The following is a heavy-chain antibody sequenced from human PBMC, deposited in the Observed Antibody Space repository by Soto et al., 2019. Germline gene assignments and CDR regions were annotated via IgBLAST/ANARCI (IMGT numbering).Heavy chain of an antibody. CDR2: ISYDGSNK. CDR3: AKGRTLLYDRFDY. J-gene: IGHJ4*02. V-gene: IGHV3-30*18. CDR1: GFTFSSYG. Sequence: HPGGSLRLSCAASGFTFSSYGMHWVRQAPGKGLEWVAVISYDGSNKYYADSVKGRFTISRDNSKNTLYLQMNSLRAEDTAVYYCAKGRTLLYDRFDYWGQGTLVTVSS. D-gene: IGHD3-10*01.